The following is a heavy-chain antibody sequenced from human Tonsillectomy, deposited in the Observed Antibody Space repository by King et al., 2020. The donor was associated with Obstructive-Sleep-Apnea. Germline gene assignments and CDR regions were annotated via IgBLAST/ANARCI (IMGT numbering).Heavy chain of an antibody. CDR2: IYPGDSDT. CDR1: GYSFASHW. V-gene: IGHV5-51*01. J-gene: IGHJ4*02. Sequence: VQLVQSGAEVKKPGESLNISCKGSGYSFASHWIAWVRQMPGKGLEWMGIIYPGDSDTKYSPSFQGRVTISADKSISTAYLQWSSLKASDTAMYYCARHHKQWLAGGDYWGQGTLLTVSS. CDR3: ARHHKQWLAGGDY. D-gene: IGHD6-19*01.